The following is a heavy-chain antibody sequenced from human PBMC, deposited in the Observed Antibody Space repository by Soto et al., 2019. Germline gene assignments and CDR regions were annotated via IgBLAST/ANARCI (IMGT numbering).Heavy chain of an antibody. V-gene: IGHV1-18*01. CDR1: GYTFTKYG. Sequence: QVQLVQSGAEVKNPGASVKVSCKTSGYTFTKYGVGWVRQAPGQGLEWMGWISGSSGNANYAEKVQGRITLTTDTSTSTAYIELRSLRSGDTAVYYCAREMAGLGEEYDYWGQGTLVTVSS. CDR2: ISGSSGNA. CDR3: AREMAGLGEEYDY. J-gene: IGHJ4*02. D-gene: IGHD3-16*01.